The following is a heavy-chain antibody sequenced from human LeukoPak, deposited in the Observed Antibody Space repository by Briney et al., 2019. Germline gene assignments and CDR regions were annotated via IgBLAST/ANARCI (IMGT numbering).Heavy chain of an antibody. V-gene: IGHV1-69*13. Sequence: SVKVSCKASGGTFSRFTISWVRQAPGQGFEWMGGITPMFGTANFAQKFQGRVSITADESTSTAFMELSSLRSEDTAVYYCAREWRLESSGYYYAYWGQGTLVTVSS. D-gene: IGHD3-22*01. CDR2: ITPMFGTA. CDR1: GGTFSRFT. CDR3: AREWRLESSGYYYAY. J-gene: IGHJ4*02.